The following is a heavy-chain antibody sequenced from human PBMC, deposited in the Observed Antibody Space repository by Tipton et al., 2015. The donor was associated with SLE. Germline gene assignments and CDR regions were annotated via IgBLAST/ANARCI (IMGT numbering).Heavy chain of an antibody. CDR1: GGSISSPTYY. J-gene: IGHJ3*02. V-gene: IGHV4-39*07. CDR3: AGVSRDAFEI. Sequence: TLSLTCTVSGGSISSPTYYWGWVRQPPGKGLEWIGSIYYTGSAYYNPSLKSRVTISVDTSKNQFSLKLSSVTAADTAVYYCAGVSRDAFEIWGQGTMVTVSS. D-gene: IGHD5/OR15-5a*01. CDR2: IYYTGSA.